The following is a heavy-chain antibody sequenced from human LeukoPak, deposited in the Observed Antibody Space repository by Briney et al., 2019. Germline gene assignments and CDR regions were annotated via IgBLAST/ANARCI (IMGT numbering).Heavy chain of an antibody. CDR3: ARGTTFDY. CDR2: IIPILGIA. J-gene: IGHJ4*02. Sequence: SVKVSCKASGGTFSSYAISWVRQAPGQGLEWMGRIIPILGIANYAQKFQGRVTITADKSTSTAYMELSSLRSEDTAVYYRARGTTFDYWGQGTLVTVSS. V-gene: IGHV1-69*04. D-gene: IGHD4-11*01. CDR1: GGTFSSYA.